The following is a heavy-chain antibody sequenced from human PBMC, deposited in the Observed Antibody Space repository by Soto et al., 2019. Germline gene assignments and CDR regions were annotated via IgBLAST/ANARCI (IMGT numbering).Heavy chain of an antibody. J-gene: IGHJ6*02. V-gene: IGHV3-9*01. CDR2: ISWNSGSI. D-gene: IGHD2-2*01. CDR1: EFTFSNYA. Sequence: PGGSLRLSCAASEFTFSNYAMSWVRQAPGKGLEWVSGISWNSGSIGYADSVKGRFTISRDNAKNSLYLQMNSLRAEDTALYYCAKDKASCYGLSCGMDVWGQGTTVTVSS. CDR3: AKDKASCYGLSCGMDV.